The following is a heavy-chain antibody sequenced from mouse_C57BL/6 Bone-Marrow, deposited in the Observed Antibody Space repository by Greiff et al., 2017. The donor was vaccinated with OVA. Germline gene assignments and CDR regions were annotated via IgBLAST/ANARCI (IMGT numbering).Heavy chain of an antibody. D-gene: IGHD2-4*01. V-gene: IGHV5-12*01. Sequence: VQLKESGGGLVQPGGSLKLSCAASGFTFSDYYMYWVRQTPEKRLEWVAYISNGGGSTYYPDTVKGRFTISRDNAKNTLYLQMSRLKSEDTAMYYCARTYDYDDRYAMDYWGQGTSVTVSS. CDR1: GFTFSDYY. CDR3: ARTYDYDDRYAMDY. CDR2: ISNGGGST. J-gene: IGHJ4*01.